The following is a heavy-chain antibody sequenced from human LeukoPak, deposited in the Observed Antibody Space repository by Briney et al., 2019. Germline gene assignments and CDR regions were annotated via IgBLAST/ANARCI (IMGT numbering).Heavy chain of an antibody. Sequence: GESLKISCKGSGYSFTGYWIGWVRQVPGKGLEWMGIIYPGDSDTRYSPSFQGQVTISADKSISTAYLQWSSLKASDTAMYYCARGAARTYYYYYYMDVWGKGTTVTVSS. V-gene: IGHV5-51*01. J-gene: IGHJ6*03. CDR2: IYPGDSDT. CDR3: ARGAARTYYYYYYMDV. CDR1: GYSFTGYW. D-gene: IGHD6-6*01.